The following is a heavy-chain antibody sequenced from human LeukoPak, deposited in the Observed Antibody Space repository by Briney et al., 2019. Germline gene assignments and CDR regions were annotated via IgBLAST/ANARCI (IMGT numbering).Heavy chain of an antibody. CDR1: GYTFTCTD. Sequence: ASVKVSCKAAGYTFTCTDNDWIRQAAGQGLEWMGWINPNSGRTGYAQKFQGRVTMTANTSISTAYMELSSLRFDDTAVYYCARGRSGLAAAGTYDYWGQGTLITVSS. J-gene: IGHJ4*02. CDR2: INPNSGRT. CDR3: ARGRSGLAAAGTYDY. V-gene: IGHV1-8*01. D-gene: IGHD6-13*01.